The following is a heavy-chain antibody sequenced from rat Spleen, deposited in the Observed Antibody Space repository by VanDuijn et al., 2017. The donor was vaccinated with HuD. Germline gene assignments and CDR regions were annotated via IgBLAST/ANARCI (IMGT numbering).Heavy chain of an antibody. J-gene: IGHJ3*01. CDR3: TRQDTSGYSNWFTY. CDR1: GFNFSDHA. D-gene: IGHD4-3*01. CDR2: ISYDGGRI. V-gene: IGHV5-17*01. Sequence: EVQLVESGGGLEQPGRSLKLSCVASGFNFSDHAMAWVRQAPKKGLEWVKTISYDGGRIFYRDSVKGRFTISRDNAKSSLYLQMNNLRSEDTATYYCTRQDTSGYSNWFTYWGQGTLVTVSS.